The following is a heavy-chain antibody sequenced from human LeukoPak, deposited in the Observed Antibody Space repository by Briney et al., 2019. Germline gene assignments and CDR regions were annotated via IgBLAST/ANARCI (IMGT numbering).Heavy chain of an antibody. D-gene: IGHD6-19*01. CDR2: INHSGST. V-gene: IGHV4-34*01. Sequence: SETLSLTCAVYGGSFSGYYWSWIRQPPGKGLEWIGEINHSGSTNYNPSLKSRVTISVDTSKNQFSLKLSSVTAADTAVYYCSHGSSGWFDYWGQGTLVTVSS. CDR1: GGSFSGYY. J-gene: IGHJ4*02. CDR3: SHGSSGWFDY.